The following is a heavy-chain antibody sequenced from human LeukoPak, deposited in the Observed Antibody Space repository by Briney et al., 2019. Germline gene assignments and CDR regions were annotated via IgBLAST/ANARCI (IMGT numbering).Heavy chain of an antibody. J-gene: IGHJ4*02. D-gene: IGHD5-18*01. CDR3: ARHRPGYSYGYVDY. V-gene: IGHV4-39*01. CDR1: GGSISSSSYS. CDR2: IYYSGST. Sequence: SETLSLTCTVSGGSISSSSYSWGWIRQPPGKGLEWIGSIYYSGSTYYNPSLKSRVTISVDTSKNQFSLKLSSVTAADTAVYYCARHRPGYSYGYVDYWGQGTLVTVSS.